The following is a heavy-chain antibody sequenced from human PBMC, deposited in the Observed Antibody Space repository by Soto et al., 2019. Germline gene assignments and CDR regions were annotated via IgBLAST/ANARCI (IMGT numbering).Heavy chain of an antibody. J-gene: IGHJ4*02. CDR2: IVPNVGTV. CDR3: ARRDTSGFLRYFDN. D-gene: IGHD3-3*01. Sequence: SVKVSCKASGGTFSSFTNYPINRVRQAPGQGLEWMGGIVPNVGTVNYAQKFRGKVTITADKSTGTAYMELSSLRSEDTALYYCARRDTSGFLRYFDNWGQGTQVTVSS. CDR1: GGTFSSFTNYP. V-gene: IGHV1-69*06.